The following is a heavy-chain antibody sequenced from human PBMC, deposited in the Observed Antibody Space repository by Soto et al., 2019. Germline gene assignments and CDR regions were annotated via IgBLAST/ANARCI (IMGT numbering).Heavy chain of an antibody. CDR1: GYTFTSYA. J-gene: IGHJ5*02. CDR2: INAGNGNT. CDR3: ARDLSGRNWFDP. Sequence: GASVKVSCKASGYTFTSYAMHWVRQAPGQRLEWMGWINAGNGNTKYSQKFQGRVTITRDTSASTAYTELSSLRSEDTAVYYCARDLSGRNWFDPWGQGTLVTVSS. V-gene: IGHV1-3*01.